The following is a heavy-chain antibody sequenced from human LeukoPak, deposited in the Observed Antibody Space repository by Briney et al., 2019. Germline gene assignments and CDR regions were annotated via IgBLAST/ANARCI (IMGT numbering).Heavy chain of an antibody. CDR1: GFTFSSYA. CDR3: ARDPIRRGFYGDYVGSDY. V-gene: IGHV3-64*01. J-gene: IGHJ4*02. D-gene: IGHD4-17*01. Sequence: GGSLRLSCAASGFTFSSYAMHWIRQAPGKGLEYVSAISSNGGSTYYANSVKGRFTISRDNSKNTLYLQMGSLRAEDMAVYYCARDPIRRGFYGDYVGSDYWGQGTLVTVSS. CDR2: ISSNGGST.